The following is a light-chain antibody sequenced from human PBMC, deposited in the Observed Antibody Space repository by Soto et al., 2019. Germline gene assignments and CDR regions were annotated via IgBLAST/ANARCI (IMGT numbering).Light chain of an antibody. V-gene: IGLV2-14*01. J-gene: IGLJ1*01. Sequence: QSALTQPASVSGSPGQSITISCTGTSSDVGGYNYVSWYQQHPGKAPKLMIYEVSNRSSGVSNRFSGSKSDNTASLTISGLQAEDEADYYCSSYTSSSTPYVFGTGTQLTVL. CDR2: EVS. CDR3: SSYTSSSTPYV. CDR1: SSDVGGYNY.